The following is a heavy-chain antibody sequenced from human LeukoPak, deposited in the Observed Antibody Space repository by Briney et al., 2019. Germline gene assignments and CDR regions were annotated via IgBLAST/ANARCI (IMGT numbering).Heavy chain of an antibody. D-gene: IGHD3-22*01. CDR3: ATDPGTMIVVP. V-gene: IGHV3-23*01. CDR1: GFTFSSYA. J-gene: IGHJ4*02. Sequence: PGGSLRLSCAASGFTFSSYAMSWVRQAPGKGLEWVSVISGSGDSTYYADSVKGRFTISRDNSKNTLYLQMNSLRAEDTAVYYCATDPGTMIVVPWGQGTLVTVSS. CDR2: ISGSGDST.